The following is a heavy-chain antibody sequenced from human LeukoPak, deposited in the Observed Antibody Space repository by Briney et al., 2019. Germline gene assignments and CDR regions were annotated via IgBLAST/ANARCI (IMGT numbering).Heavy chain of an antibody. D-gene: IGHD6-19*01. Sequence: ASVKVSCTASGYTFTSYYMHWVRQAPGQGLEWMGIINPSGGSTSYAQKFQGRVTMTRDTSTSTVYMELSSLRSEDTAEYYCARDDSSGWYTFDYWGQGTLVTVSS. J-gene: IGHJ4*02. CDR3: ARDDSSGWYTFDY. V-gene: IGHV1-46*01. CDR1: GYTFTSYY. CDR2: INPSGGST.